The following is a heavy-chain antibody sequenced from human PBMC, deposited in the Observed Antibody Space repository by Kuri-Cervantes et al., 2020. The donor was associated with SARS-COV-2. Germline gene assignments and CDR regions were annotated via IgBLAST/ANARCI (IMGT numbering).Heavy chain of an antibody. D-gene: IGHD2-21*01. V-gene: IGHV3-30*01. J-gene: IGHJ5*01. CDR2: ISYDGSNE. Sequence: GGSLRLSCAASGFTFSSCAMHWVSLAPGKGLEWVAFISYDGSNEYYADSVRGRFTISRDNSNNTLYLQLNSLRAEDTALYYCAKDRVGVLDSWGQGTQVTVSS. CDR3: AKDRVGVLDS. CDR1: GFTFSSCA.